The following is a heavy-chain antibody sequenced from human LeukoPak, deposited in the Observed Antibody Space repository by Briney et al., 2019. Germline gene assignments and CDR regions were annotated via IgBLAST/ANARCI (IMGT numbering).Heavy chain of an antibody. CDR2: INTNTGNP. D-gene: IGHD3-10*01. V-gene: IGHV7-4-1*02. Sequence: ASVKASCKASGYTFTSYAMNWVRPAPGQGLEWMGWINTNTGNPTYAQGLTGRFVFSLDTSVSTAYLQRSSLKAEDTAVYYCAKRGKDYHGSGSDTYPDYWGQGTLVTVSS. CDR1: GYTFTSYA. J-gene: IGHJ4*02. CDR3: AKRGKDYHGSGSDTYPDY.